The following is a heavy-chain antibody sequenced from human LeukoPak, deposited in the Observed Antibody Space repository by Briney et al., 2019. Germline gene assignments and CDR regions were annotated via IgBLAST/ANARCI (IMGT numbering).Heavy chain of an antibody. V-gene: IGHV4-31*03. CDR1: GGSISSGGYY. J-gene: IGHJ6*02. CDR3: ARYSGEYSYGYYYYYGMDV. CDR2: IYYSGST. Sequence: SQTLSLTCTVSGGSISSGGYYWSWIRQHPGKGLEWIGYIYYSGSTYYNPSLKSRVTISVDTSKNQFSLKLSSVTAADTAVYYCARYSGEYSYGYYYYYGMDVWGQGTTVTVSS. D-gene: IGHD5-18*01.